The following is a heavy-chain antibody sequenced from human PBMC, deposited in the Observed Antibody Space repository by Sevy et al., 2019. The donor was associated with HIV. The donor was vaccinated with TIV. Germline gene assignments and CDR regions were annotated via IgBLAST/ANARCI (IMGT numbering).Heavy chain of an antibody. CDR2: ISSSSYI. CDR1: GFTFSSYS. J-gene: IGHJ4*02. CDR3: ARASSDLTYYYDSSGYYFDY. Sequence: GGSLRLSCAASGFTFSSYSMNWVRQAPGKGLEWVSSISSSSYIYYADSVKGRFTISRDNAKNSLYLQMNSLRAEDTAVYYCARASSDLTYYYDSSGYYFDYWGQGTLVTVSS. D-gene: IGHD3-22*01. V-gene: IGHV3-21*01.